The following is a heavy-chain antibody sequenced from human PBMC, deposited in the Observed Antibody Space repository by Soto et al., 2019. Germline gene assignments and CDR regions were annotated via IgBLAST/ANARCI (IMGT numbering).Heavy chain of an antibody. D-gene: IGHD2-15*01. CDR1: GFTFSSYA. J-gene: IGHJ3*02. CDR3: AKNPNCSGGSCYGAPDAFDI. V-gene: IGHV3-23*01. CDR2: ISGSGGST. Sequence: GESLKISGAASGFTFSSYAMSWVRQAPGKGLEWVSAISGSGGSTYYADSVKGRFTISRDNSKNTLYLQMNSLRAEDTAVYYCAKNPNCSGGSCYGAPDAFDIWGQGTMVTVSS.